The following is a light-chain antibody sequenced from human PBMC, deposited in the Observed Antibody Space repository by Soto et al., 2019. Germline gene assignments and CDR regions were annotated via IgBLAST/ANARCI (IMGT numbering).Light chain of an antibody. CDR2: KAS. Sequence: DCQLDQSLSTLSASVGGRVTITCRASQSVSSWLAGYQQKPWKAPKLLIYKASSLESGVPSRFIGSGSGTEFTLTISSLQPDDFATYYCQQYNSYSWTFGQGTKVDIK. CDR3: QQYNSYSWT. J-gene: IGKJ1*01. V-gene: IGKV1-5*03. CDR1: QSVSSW.